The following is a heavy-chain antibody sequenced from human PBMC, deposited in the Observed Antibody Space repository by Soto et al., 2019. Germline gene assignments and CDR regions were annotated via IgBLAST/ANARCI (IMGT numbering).Heavy chain of an antibody. CDR3: ARDVVVVPAANLEDYYYGMDV. Sequence: QVQLQESGPGLVKPSQTLSLTCTVSGGSISSGGYHWSWIRQHPGKGLEWIGYIYYSGSTYYNPSLKSRVTISVDTSKNQFSLKLSSVTAADTAVYYCARDVVVVPAANLEDYYYGMDVWGQGTTVTVSS. CDR1: GGSISSGGYH. D-gene: IGHD2-2*01. J-gene: IGHJ6*02. CDR2: IYYSGST. V-gene: IGHV4-31*03.